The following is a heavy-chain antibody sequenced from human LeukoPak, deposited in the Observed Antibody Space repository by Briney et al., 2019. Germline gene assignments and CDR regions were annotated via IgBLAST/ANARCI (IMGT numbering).Heavy chain of an antibody. CDR1: GFSLRSSPMG. CDR3: AHRLDLVATWHSGAFDF. J-gene: IGHJ3*01. D-gene: IGHD3/OR15-3a*01. Sequence: SGPTLVKPTETLTLTCTFSGFSLRSSPMGVGWIRQPPGKALEWLALIYWDDDKRYRPSLQSRLTITKDTSKNQVVLIMTNMDPVDTATYFCAHRLDLVATWHSGAFDFWGRGTMVTVSS. V-gene: IGHV2-5*02. CDR2: IYWDDDK.